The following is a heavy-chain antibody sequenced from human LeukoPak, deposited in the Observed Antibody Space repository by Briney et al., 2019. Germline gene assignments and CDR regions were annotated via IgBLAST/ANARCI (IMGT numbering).Heavy chain of an antibody. CDR1: GGSISFSSYY. D-gene: IGHD5-18*01. J-gene: IGHJ6*03. V-gene: IGHV4-39*07. Sequence: SETLSLTCTVSGGSISFSSYYWGWIRQPPGKGLEWIGEINHSGSTNYNPSLKSRVTISVDTSKNQFSLKLSSVTAADTAVYYCARGRYSYGHYYYYMDVWGKGTTVTVSS. CDR2: INHSGST. CDR3: ARGRYSYGHYYYYMDV.